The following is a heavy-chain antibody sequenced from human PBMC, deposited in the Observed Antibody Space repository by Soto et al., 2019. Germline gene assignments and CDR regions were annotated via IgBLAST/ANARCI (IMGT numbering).Heavy chain of an antibody. CDR2: ISAYNGNT. Sequence: QVQLVQSGAEVKKPGASVKVSCKASGYTFTSCGISWVRQAPGQGLEWMGWISAYNGNTNYAQKLQGRVTMTTDTSTSTAYMELRSLRSDDTAVYYCASNRQWPNYYYYGMDVWGQGTTVTVSS. CDR1: GYTFTSCG. CDR3: ASNRQWPNYYYYGMDV. V-gene: IGHV1-18*01. D-gene: IGHD6-19*01. J-gene: IGHJ6*02.